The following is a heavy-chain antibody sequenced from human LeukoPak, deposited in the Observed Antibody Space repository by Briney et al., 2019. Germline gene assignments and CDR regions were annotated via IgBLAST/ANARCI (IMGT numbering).Heavy chain of an antibody. Sequence: SLRLSCAASGFTFSSYGMHWVRQAPGRGLEWVALIWYDGRNKYYADSVKGRFTISRDNSKNTLSLQLNSLRDEDTAVYYCARDGGSSGSHDALDLGGQGPSVTVSA. V-gene: IGHV3-33*01. CDR3: ARDGGSSGSHDALDL. D-gene: IGHD3-22*01. CDR1: GFTFSSYG. CDR2: IWYDGRNK. J-gene: IGHJ3*01.